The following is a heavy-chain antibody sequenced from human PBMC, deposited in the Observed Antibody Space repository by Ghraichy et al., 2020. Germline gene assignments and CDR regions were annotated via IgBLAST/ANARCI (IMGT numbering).Heavy chain of an antibody. CDR1: GFTFSSYG. J-gene: IGHJ5*02. D-gene: IGHD6-19*01. Sequence: GGSLRLSCAASGFTFSSYGMHWVRQAPGKGLEWVAVIWYDGSNKYYADSVKGRFTISRDNSKNTLYLQMNSLRAEDTAVYYCARAQSSGWEYNWFDPWGQGTLVTVSS. CDR2: IWYDGSNK. V-gene: IGHV3-33*01. CDR3: ARAQSSGWEYNWFDP.